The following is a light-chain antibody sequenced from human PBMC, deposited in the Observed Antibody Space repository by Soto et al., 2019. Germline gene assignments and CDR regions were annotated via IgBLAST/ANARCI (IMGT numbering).Light chain of an antibody. V-gene: IGKV1-39*01. CDR3: HQSYSSLVYT. CDR1: QNIGTY. J-gene: IGKJ2*01. CDR2: TAS. Sequence: DIQMTQSPSSLSASVRDRVTITCRASQNIGTYLNWYQQKPGKAPTVLIYTASTLQSGVPSRFSGSGSGTDFTLTINSLHPEDSATYYCHQSYSSLVYTFGPGTKLEIK.